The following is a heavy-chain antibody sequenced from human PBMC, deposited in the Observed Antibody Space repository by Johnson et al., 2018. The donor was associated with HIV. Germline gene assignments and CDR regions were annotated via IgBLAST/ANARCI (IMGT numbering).Heavy chain of an antibody. D-gene: IGHD2-15*01. CDR2: IWYDGSNK. V-gene: IGHV3-33*01. J-gene: IGHJ3*02. CDR3: TRGWSAFDI. Sequence: QVQLVESGGGVVQPGRSLRLSCAASGFTFSSYGMHWVRQAPGKGLEWVAVIWYDGSNKYYADSVKGRFTISRDNAKNTLNLQMNSLRAEDTAVYYGTRGWSAFDIWGQGTMVTVSS. CDR1: GFTFSSYG.